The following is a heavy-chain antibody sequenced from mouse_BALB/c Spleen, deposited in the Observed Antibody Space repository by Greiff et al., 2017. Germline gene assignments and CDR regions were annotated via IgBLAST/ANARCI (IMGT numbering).Heavy chain of an antibody. J-gene: IGHJ3*01. Sequence: EVHLVESGGGLVKPGGSLKLSCAASGFTFSSYAMSWVRQSPEKRLEWVAEISSGGSYTYYPDTVTGRFTISRDNAKNTLYLEMSSLRSEDTAMYYCAMIYYDYVSWFAYWGQGTLVTVSA. CDR3: AMIYYDYVSWFAY. CDR1: GFTFSSYA. D-gene: IGHD2-4*01. CDR2: ISSGGSYT. V-gene: IGHV5-9-4*01.